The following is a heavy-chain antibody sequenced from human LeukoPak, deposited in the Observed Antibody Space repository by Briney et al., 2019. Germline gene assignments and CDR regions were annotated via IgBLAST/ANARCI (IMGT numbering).Heavy chain of an antibody. V-gene: IGHV3-33*01. CDR2: LWYNGINK. CDR3: ARARNNYDESGYSALDH. Sequence: GGSLRLSCTASGFSFSSFGMHWVRQAPGKGLEWVAGLWYNGINKYYADSVKGRFTISRDNSRNTLYLQMDSLRAEDTAMFYCARARNNYDESGYSALDHWGQGTLVTVSS. CDR1: GFSFSSFG. J-gene: IGHJ4*02. D-gene: IGHD3-3*01.